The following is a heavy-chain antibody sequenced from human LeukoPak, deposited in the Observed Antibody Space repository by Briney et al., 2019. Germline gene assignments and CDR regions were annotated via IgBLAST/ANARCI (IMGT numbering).Heavy chain of an antibody. D-gene: IGHD3-16*01. CDR2: IIPIFGTA. V-gene: IGHV1-69*05. CDR1: RGTFSSYA. Sequence: SVKVSCKASRGTFSSYAISWVRQAPGQGLEWMGGIIPIFGTANYAQRFRGRVTITTDDSTTTAYMELCSLRSEDTALYFCARGAAYYDPYYFDYWGQGTLVTVSS. J-gene: IGHJ4*02. CDR3: ARGAAYYDPYYFDY.